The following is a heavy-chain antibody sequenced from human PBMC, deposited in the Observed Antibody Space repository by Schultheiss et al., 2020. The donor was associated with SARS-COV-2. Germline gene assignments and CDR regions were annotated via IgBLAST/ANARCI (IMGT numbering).Heavy chain of an antibody. Sequence: SETLSLTCTVSGGSISSSSYYWGWIRQPPGKGLEWIGSIYYSGSTYYNPSLKSRVTISVDTSKNQFSLKLSSVTAADTAVYYCARQDHYPDHDAFDIWGQGTMVTVSS. CDR2: IYYSGST. V-gene: IGHV4-39*01. CDR1: GGSISSSSYY. CDR3: ARQDHYPDHDAFDI. D-gene: IGHD1-14*01. J-gene: IGHJ3*02.